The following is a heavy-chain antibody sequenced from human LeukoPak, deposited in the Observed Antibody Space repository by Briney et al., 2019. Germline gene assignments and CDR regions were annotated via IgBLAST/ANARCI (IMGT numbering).Heavy chain of an antibody. CDR1: DDSISDYY. V-gene: IGHV4-59*01. Sequence: SETLSLTCTVSDDSISDYYRGWIRQPPGKGLEWFGYFHNSGTSTYNPSLKSRVTISADTSKNQFSLKLNSLTPADTAVYYCTRGAGWLIDYWGQGILVTVSS. CDR3: TRGAGWLIDY. D-gene: IGHD3-16*01. CDR2: FHNSGTS. J-gene: IGHJ4*02.